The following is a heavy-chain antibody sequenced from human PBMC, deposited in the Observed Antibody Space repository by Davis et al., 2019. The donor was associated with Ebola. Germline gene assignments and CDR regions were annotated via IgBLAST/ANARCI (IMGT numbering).Heavy chain of an antibody. J-gene: IGHJ4*02. D-gene: IGHD1-26*01. Sequence: GESLKISCAASGFTFSSYAMHWVRQAPGKGLEWVAVISHDGSNKFYADSVKGRFTISRDNAKNTLYLQMNSLRAEDTAVYYCARGVSRGSYYLMNYWGQGTLVTVSS. V-gene: IGHV3-30-3*01. CDR2: ISHDGSNK. CDR1: GFTFSSYA. CDR3: ARGVSRGSYYLMNY.